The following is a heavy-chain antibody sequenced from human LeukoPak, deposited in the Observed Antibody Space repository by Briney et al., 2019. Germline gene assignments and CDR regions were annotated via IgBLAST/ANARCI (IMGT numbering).Heavy chain of an antibody. CDR1: GFTFDDYA. J-gene: IGHJ4*02. V-gene: IGHV3-9*01. CDR2: ISWNSGSI. Sequence: PGGSLRLSCAASGFTFDDYAMHWVRQAPGKGLEWVSGISWNSGSIGYADSVKGRFTISRDNAKNSLYLQMNSLRAEDTALYYCAKDWGVYAWYFDYWGQGTLVTVSS. D-gene: IGHD3-10*01. CDR3: AKDWGVYAWYFDY.